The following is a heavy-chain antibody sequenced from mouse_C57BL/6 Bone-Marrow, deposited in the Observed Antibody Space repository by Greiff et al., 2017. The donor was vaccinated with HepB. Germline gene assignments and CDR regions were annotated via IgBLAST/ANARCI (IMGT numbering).Heavy chain of an antibody. CDR3: ARDAPITTVVARYFDV. Sequence: EVKLVESGGGLVQSGRSLRLSCATSGFTFSDFYMEWVRQAPGKGLEWIAASRNKANDYTTEYIVSVKGRFIVSRDTSQSILYLQMNALRAEDTAIYYCARDAPITTVVARYFDVWGTGTTVTISS. CDR2: SRNKANDYTT. V-gene: IGHV7-1*01. D-gene: IGHD1-1*01. CDR1: GFTFSDFY. J-gene: IGHJ1*03.